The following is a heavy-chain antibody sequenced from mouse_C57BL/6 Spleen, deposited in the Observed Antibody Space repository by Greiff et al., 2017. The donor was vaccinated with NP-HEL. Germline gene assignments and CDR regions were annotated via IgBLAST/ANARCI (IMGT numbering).Heavy chain of an antibody. J-gene: IGHJ2*01. CDR1: GYTFTDYY. D-gene: IGHD1-1*01. CDR3: ARRGSNPEY. Sequence: EVQLQQSGPELVKPGASVKISCKASGYTFTDYYMNWVKQSHGKSLEWIGDINPNNGGTSYNQKFKGKATLTVDKSSSTAYMELRSLTSEDSAVYYCARRGSNPEYWGQGTTLTVAS. V-gene: IGHV1-26*01. CDR2: INPNNGGT.